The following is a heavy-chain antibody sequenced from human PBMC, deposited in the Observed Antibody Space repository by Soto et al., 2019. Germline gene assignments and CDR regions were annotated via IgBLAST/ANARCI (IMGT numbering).Heavy chain of an antibody. J-gene: IGHJ4*02. CDR3: ATVLNLVPDYFDY. V-gene: IGHV1-24*01. Sequence: GASVKVSCKVSGYTLTELSMHWVRQAPGKGLEWMGGFDPEGGETIYAQKFQGRVTMTEDTSTDTAYMELSSLRSEDTAVYYCATVLNLVPDYFDYWGQGTLVTVSS. CDR1: GYTLTELS. D-gene: IGHD3-10*01. CDR2: FDPEGGET.